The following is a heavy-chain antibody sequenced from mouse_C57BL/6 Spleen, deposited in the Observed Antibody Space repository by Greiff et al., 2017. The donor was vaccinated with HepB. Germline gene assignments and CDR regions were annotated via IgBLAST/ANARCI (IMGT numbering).Heavy chain of an antibody. CDR2: IDPSDSET. D-gene: IGHD2-4*01. CDR1: GYTFTSYW. Sequence: QVHVKQPGAELVRPGSSVKLSCKASGYTFTSYWMHWVKQRPIQGLEWIGNIDPSDSETHYNQKFKDKATLTVDKSSSTAYMQLSSLTSEDSAVYYCARYYDYDERYFDYWGQGTTLTVSS. V-gene: IGHV1-52*01. J-gene: IGHJ2*01. CDR3: ARYYDYDERYFDY.